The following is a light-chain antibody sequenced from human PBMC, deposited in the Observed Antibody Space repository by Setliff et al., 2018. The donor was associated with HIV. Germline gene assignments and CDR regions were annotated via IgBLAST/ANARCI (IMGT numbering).Light chain of an antibody. J-gene: IGLJ1*01. CDR3: SSCTSSSTYV. CDR2: DVS. Sequence: QSALTQPASVSGSPGQSTTISCTGTSSDVGTYNYVSWYQQHPGKAPKLIIYDVSKRPSGVSNRFSGSKSGNTASLTISGLQAEDEADYYCSSCTSSSTYVFGTGTKVTVL. CDR1: SSDVGTYNY. V-gene: IGLV2-14*03.